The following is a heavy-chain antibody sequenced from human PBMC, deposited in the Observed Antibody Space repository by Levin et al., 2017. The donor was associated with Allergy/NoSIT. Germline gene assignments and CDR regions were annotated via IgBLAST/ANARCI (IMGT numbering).Heavy chain of an antibody. D-gene: IGHD6-13*01. CDR2: ISGSGGST. Sequence: GGSLRLSCAASGFTFSSYPMSWVRQAPGKGLEWVSVISGSGGSTYYADSVKGRFTISRDNSKNTLYLQMNSLRAEDTAVYYCAKKYTSSGTGALDYWGQGTLVTVSS. CDR1: GFTFSSYP. J-gene: IGHJ4*02. CDR3: AKKYTSSGTGALDY. V-gene: IGHV3-23*01.